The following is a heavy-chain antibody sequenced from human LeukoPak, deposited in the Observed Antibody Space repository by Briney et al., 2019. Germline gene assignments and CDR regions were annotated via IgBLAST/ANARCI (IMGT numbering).Heavy chain of an antibody. V-gene: IGHV3-53*01. D-gene: IGHD3-3*01. CDR2: IYSGGST. CDR1: GFTVSSNY. J-gene: IGHJ3*02. Sequence: GGSLRLSCAASGFTVSSNYMSWVRQAPGKGLEWVSVIYSGGSTYYADSVKGRFTISRDNSKNTLYLQMNSLRAEGTAVYYCTTGTIFGVVKRAFDIWGQGTMVTVSS. CDR3: TTGTIFGVVKRAFDI.